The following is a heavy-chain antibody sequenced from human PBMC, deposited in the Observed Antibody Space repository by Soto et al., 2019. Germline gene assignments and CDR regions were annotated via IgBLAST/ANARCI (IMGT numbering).Heavy chain of an antibody. Sequence: QVQLVQSGAEVKKPGSSVKVSCKASGGTFSSYAISWVRQAPGQGLEWMGGIIPIFGTANYAQKFQGRVTXPXXXSXXTAYMELSSRRSEDTAVYYCARHVPAAGYYYGMDVWGQGTTVTVSS. D-gene: IGHD2-2*01. CDR1: GGTFSSYA. J-gene: IGHJ6*02. CDR2: IIPIFGTA. V-gene: IGHV1-69*05. CDR3: ARHVPAAGYYYGMDV.